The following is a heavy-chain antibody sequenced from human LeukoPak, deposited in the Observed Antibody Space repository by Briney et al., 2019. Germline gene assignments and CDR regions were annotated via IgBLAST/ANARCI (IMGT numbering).Heavy chain of an antibody. CDR1: GGSFSCYY. D-gene: IGHD1-26*01. CDR3: GKDSYVGVNWLDP. V-gene: IGHV3-23*01. Sequence: ETLSLTCAVYGGSFSCYYWSWIRQTPAKGLEWVSAVSGSSARVFYPDSAQGRFTISRDNSKNMVYSQMNSLRAEDTAVYYCGKDSYVGVNWLDPRGQRILVTVSS. J-gene: IGHJ5*02. CDR2: VSGSSARV.